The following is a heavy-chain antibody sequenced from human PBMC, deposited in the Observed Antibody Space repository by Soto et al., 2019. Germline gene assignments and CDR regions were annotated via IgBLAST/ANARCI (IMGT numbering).Heavy chain of an antibody. Sequence: EVQLLESGGGVVQPGGSLRLSCAASGFTFNNYGMSWVRLAPGQGLEWVSGISGSGGDTYYADSVKGRFTITRDNSKETVFLEMNSLRAEDAAIYYCAKDTDLFIGVVPAATGSFDFWGRGTLVTVSS. V-gene: IGHV3-23*01. CDR1: GFTFNNYG. CDR2: ISGSGGDT. D-gene: IGHD2-2*01. J-gene: IGHJ4*02. CDR3: AKDTDLFIGVVPAATGSFDF.